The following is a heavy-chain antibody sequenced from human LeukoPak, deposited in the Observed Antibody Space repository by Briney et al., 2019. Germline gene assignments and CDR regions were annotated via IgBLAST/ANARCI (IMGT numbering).Heavy chain of an antibody. J-gene: IGHJ4*02. V-gene: IGHV1-46*01. Sequence: GESLQISSKGSGYTFTSYYMHWVRQAPGQGLEWMGIINPSGGSTSYAQKFQGRVTMTRDMSTSTVYMELSSLRSEDTAVYYCARRNGILTGYYNAFDYWGQGTLVTVSS. D-gene: IGHD3-9*01. CDR2: INPSGGST. CDR3: ARRNGILTGYYNAFDY. CDR1: GYTFTSYY.